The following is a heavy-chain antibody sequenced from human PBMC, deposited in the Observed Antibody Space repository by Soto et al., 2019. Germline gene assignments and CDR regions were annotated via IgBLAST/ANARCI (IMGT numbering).Heavy chain of an antibody. J-gene: IGHJ4*02. CDR3: ARAPYSSSWYGDYFDY. Sequence: SVPTLVNPTRTLTLTCTFSGFSLSTNGVRVSWIRQPPGKALEWLARIDWDDDKFYSTSLRTRLTTSKDTSKNQVVLTMTNMDPVDTATYYCARAPYSSSWYGDYFDYWGQGALVTVSS. CDR2: IDWDDDK. CDR1: GFSLSTNGVR. V-gene: IGHV2-70*04. D-gene: IGHD6-13*01.